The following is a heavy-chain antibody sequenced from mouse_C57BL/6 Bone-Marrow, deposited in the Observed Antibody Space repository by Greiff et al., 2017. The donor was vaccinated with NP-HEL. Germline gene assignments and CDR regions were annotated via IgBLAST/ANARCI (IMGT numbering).Heavy chain of an antibody. Sequence: DVKLQESGPGLVKPSQSLSLTCSVTGYSITSGYYWNWIRQFPGNKLEWMGYISYDGSNNYNPSLKNRISITRDTSKNQFFLKLNSVTTEDTATYYCARSSNYLAYWGQGTLVTVSA. V-gene: IGHV3-6*01. J-gene: IGHJ3*01. D-gene: IGHD2-5*01. CDR2: ISYDGSN. CDR3: ARSSNYLAY. CDR1: GYSITSGYY.